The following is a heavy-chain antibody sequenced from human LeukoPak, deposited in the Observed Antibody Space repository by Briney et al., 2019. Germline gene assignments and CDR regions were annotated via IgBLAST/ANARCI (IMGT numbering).Heavy chain of an antibody. D-gene: IGHD3-10*01. CDR3: AREHYYASGEGAFDI. CDR1: GFTFSSYA. V-gene: IGHV3-21*01. CDR2: ISTGSSYI. Sequence: NPGGSLRLSCAASGFTFSSYAMSWVRQTPGKGLQWVSSISTGSSYIYYADSVKGRFTISRDNAKNSLYLQMNSLRGEDTAVYYCAREHYYASGEGAFDIWGQGTMVTVSS. J-gene: IGHJ3*02.